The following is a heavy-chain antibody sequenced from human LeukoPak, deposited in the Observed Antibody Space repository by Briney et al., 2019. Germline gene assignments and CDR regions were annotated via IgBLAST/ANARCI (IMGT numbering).Heavy chain of an antibody. Sequence: ASVKVSCKASGYTFTGYYMHWVRQAPGQGLEWMGWINPNSGGTNYAQKFQGRVTMTRDTSISTAYMELSRLRSDDTAVYYCARGNYDFWSGYHDYWGQGTLVTVSS. D-gene: IGHD3-3*01. CDR3: ARGNYDFWSGYHDY. CDR2: INPNSGGT. V-gene: IGHV1-2*02. CDR1: GYTFTGYY. J-gene: IGHJ4*02.